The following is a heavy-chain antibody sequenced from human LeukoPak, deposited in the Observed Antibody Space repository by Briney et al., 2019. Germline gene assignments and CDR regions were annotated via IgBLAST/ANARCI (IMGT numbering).Heavy chain of an antibody. CDR3: TGHHQAYSRTY. Sequence: PGGSLRLSCAASEFTFSTYSMNWVRQAPGKGLEWVSYISRSSSTIYYADSVKGRFTISRDNAKDTLYLQMNSLRAEDTAVYYCTGHHQAYSRTYWGQGTLVTVSS. CDR1: EFTFSTYS. D-gene: IGHD6-13*01. CDR2: ISRSSSTI. V-gene: IGHV3-48*04. J-gene: IGHJ4*02.